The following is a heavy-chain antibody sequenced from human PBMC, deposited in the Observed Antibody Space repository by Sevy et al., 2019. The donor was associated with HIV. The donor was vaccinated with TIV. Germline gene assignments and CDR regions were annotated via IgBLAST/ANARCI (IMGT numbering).Heavy chain of an antibody. V-gene: IGHV3-23*01. Sequence: GGSLRLSCKPSGFTFTSYAMSWVRQAPGKGLEWVSTIYGSGGATYSADSVKRRFTISRDNSKNTLYLQMNSLRIEDTAVYYCAGGRYDSSGSFDAFDIWGQGTMVTVSS. D-gene: IGHD3-22*01. J-gene: IGHJ3*02. CDR2: IYGSGGAT. CDR3: AGGRYDSSGSFDAFDI. CDR1: GFTFTSYA.